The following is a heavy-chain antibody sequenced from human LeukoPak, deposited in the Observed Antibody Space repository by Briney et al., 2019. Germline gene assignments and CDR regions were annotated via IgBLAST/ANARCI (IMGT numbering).Heavy chain of an antibody. J-gene: IGHJ3*02. CDR3: AKDPNGDYIGTFDI. V-gene: IGHV3-9*01. CDR2: ISWNSGSK. D-gene: IGHD3-3*01. Sequence: PGGSLRLSCAASGFTFDDYAMHWVRQAPGKGLEWVSGISWNSGSKGYADSVKGRFTISRDNAKNTLYLQMNSLRAEDTAVYYCAKDPNGDYIGTFDIWGQGTMVTVSS. CDR1: GFTFDDYA.